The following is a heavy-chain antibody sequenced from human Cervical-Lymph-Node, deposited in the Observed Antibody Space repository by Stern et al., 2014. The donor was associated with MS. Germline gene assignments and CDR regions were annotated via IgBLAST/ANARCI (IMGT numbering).Heavy chain of an antibody. V-gene: IGHV3-49*05. CDR2: IRSKAYGGTM. CDR3: TRVVYTMTGYYFDY. Sequence: EEQLVESGGGLVKPGRSLRLSCKTSGFAFGDYGMSWFRQSPGQGLEWVGFIRSKAYGGTMEYAEPVRVKFTISRDDSKSIAYLQMNSLRTEDTAVYYCTRVVYTMTGYYFDYWGPGTLVTVSS. CDR1: GFAFGDYG. J-gene: IGHJ4*02. D-gene: IGHD5/OR15-5a*01.